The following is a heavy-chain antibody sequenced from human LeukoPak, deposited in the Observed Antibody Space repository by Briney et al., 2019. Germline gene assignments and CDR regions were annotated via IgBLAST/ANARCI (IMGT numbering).Heavy chain of an antibody. J-gene: IGHJ6*04. CDR3: ARGPDV. Sequence: GSSVKVSCKASGGTFSSYAISWVRQAPGQGLEWMGRINPNSGGTNYAQKFQGRVTMTRDTSISTAYMELSRLRSDDTAVYYCARGPDVWGKGTTVTVSS. CDR2: INPNSGGT. V-gene: IGHV1-2*06. CDR1: GGTFSSYA.